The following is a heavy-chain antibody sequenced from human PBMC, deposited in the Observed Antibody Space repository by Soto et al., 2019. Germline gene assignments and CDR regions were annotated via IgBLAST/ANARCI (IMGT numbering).Heavy chain of an antibody. V-gene: IGHV4-31*03. J-gene: IGHJ6*04. D-gene: IGHD3-22*01. Sequence: SETLSLTCTVSGGSISSGGYYWSWIRQHPGKGLEWIGYIYYSGSTYYNPSLKSRVTISVDTSKNQFSLKLSSVTAADTAVYYCARDKAGVVITTRWNYYGMDVWGKGTTVTVSS. CDR1: GGSISSGGYY. CDR3: ARDKAGVVITTRWNYYGMDV. CDR2: IYYSGST.